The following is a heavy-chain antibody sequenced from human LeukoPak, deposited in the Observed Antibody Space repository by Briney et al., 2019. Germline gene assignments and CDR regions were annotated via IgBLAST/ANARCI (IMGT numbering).Heavy chain of an antibody. V-gene: IGHV3-30*04. J-gene: IGHJ4*02. CDR1: GFTFSSYA. CDR2: ISYDGSNK. CDR3: ARGGAAMVRGVEGDY. Sequence: GGSLRLSCAASGFTFSSYAMHWVRQAPGKGLEWVALISYDGSNKYYADSVKGRFTISRDNSKNTLYLQMNSLRAEDTAVYYCARGGAAMVRGVEGDYWGQGTLVTVSS. D-gene: IGHD3-10*01.